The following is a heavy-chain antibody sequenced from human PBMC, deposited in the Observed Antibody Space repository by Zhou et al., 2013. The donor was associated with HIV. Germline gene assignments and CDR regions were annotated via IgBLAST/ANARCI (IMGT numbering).Heavy chain of an antibody. CDR3: ASRASISWYFEGSAANYYFDY. CDR2: IFYSGST. J-gene: IGHJ4*02. D-gene: IGHD6-13*01. V-gene: IGHV4-39*01. CDR1: GGSISSSSYY. Sequence: QVQLQESGPGLVKPSETLSLTCTVSGGSISSSSYYWGWIRQPPGKGLEWIGSIFYSGSTYYNPSLKSRVTISVDTSKNQFSLTLSSVTAADTAVYYCASRASISWYFEGSAANYYFDYWGQGTLVTVSS.